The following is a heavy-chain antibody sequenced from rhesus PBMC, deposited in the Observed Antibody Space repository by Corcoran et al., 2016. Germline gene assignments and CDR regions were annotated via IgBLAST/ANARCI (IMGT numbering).Heavy chain of an antibody. Sequence: QVQLQESGPGLVKPSETLSPTCAVSGYSLSRGYGCTWFRQPPGQGVEWSGYIGGSSGSPNYNPSLKSRVTISKDTSKKQFSLKLSAGTAADTAGYYCARGGSPDYWGQGVLVTVSS. J-gene: IGHJ4*01. V-gene: IGHV4-127*01. D-gene: IGHD3-34*01. CDR1: GYSLSRGYG. CDR3: ARGGSPDY. CDR2: IGGSSGSP.